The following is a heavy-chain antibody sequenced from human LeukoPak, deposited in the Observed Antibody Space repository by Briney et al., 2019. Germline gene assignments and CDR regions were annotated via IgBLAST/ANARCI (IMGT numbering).Heavy chain of an antibody. D-gene: IGHD5-24*01. CDR2: IYQSGSP. CDR3: ARDTTYNSYWYFDL. V-gene: IGHV4-30-2*01. Sequence: SETLSLTCGVSGGSLSSGGCSWSWIRQPPGKGLEWIGYIYQSGSPYYNPSLRSRVTMSLDRSENQFSLRLTSVTAADTAVYYCARDTTYNSYWYFDLWGRGALVTVSS. J-gene: IGHJ2*01. CDR1: GGSLSSGGCS.